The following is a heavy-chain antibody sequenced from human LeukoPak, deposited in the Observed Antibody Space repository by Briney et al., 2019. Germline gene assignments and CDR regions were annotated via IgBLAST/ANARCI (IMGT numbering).Heavy chain of an antibody. CDR1: GFTFSSYA. D-gene: IGHD3-9*01. CDR3: ARDQTVRYFDWFSPRPVLDY. J-gene: IGHJ4*02. V-gene: IGHV3-30*04. CDR2: ISYDGSNK. Sequence: QPGGSLRLSCAASGFTFSSYAMHWVRQAPGKGLEWVAVISYDGSNKYYADSVKGRFTISRDNSKNTLYLQMNSLRAEDTAVYYCARDQTVRYFDWFSPRPVLDYWGQGTLVTVSS.